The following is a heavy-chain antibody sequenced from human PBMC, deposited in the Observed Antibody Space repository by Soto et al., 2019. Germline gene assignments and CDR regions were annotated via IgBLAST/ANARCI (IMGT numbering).Heavy chain of an antibody. J-gene: IGHJ6*02. V-gene: IGHV1-69*13. CDR2: IIPIFGTA. Sequence: GASVKVSCKASGGTFSSYAIIWVRQAPGQGLEWMGGIIPIFGTANYAQKFQGRVTITADESTSTAYMELSSLRSEDTAVYYCASVLLWFGARPHTNYYYYGMDVWGQGTTVTVSS. CDR1: GGTFSSYA. CDR3: ASVLLWFGARPHTNYYYYGMDV. D-gene: IGHD3-10*01.